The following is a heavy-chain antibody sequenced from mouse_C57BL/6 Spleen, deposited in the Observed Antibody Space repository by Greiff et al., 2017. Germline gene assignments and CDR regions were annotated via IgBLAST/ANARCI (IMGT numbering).Heavy chain of an antibody. Sequence: EVKLMESGGGLVKPGGSLKLSCAASGFTFSDYGMHWVRQAPEKGLEWVAYISSGSSTIYYADTVKGRFTISRDNAKNTLFLQMTSLRSEDTAMYYCARGPTVVAPPFAYWGQGTLVTVSA. D-gene: IGHD1-1*01. CDR3: ARGPTVVAPPFAY. J-gene: IGHJ3*01. CDR1: GFTFSDYG. CDR2: ISSGSSTI. V-gene: IGHV5-17*01.